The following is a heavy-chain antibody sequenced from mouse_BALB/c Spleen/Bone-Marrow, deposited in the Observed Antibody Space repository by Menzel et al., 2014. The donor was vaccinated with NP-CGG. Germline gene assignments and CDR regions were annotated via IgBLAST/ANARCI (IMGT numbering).Heavy chain of an antibody. D-gene: IGHD1-3*01. Sequence: GSELVRPGASVKLSCKASGYTFTNYWIHWVKQRPGQGLEWIGNVYPGRGSINSDEKFKTKATLTVDTSSSTAYMHLNSLTSEDSAVYYCARRLRGYYAMDYWGQGTSVTVSS. CDR2: VYPGRGSI. CDR1: GYTFTNYW. CDR3: ARRLRGYYAMDY. J-gene: IGHJ4*01. V-gene: IGHV1S22*01.